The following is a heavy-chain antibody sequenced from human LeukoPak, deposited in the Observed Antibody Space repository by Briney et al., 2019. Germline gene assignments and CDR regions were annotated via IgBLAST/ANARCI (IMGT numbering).Heavy chain of an antibody. Sequence: ASVKVSCRASGYTFTGYDINWLRQATGQGLEWMGWMNPNTGDTGYSQKFQGRVTMTRSASISTAYMELSSLISEDTAVYYCARALSGCVLCFDYWGQGTLVTVSS. CDR1: GYTFTGYD. CDR2: MNPNTGDT. J-gene: IGHJ4*02. D-gene: IGHD6-19*01. V-gene: IGHV1-8*01. CDR3: ARALSGCVLCFDY.